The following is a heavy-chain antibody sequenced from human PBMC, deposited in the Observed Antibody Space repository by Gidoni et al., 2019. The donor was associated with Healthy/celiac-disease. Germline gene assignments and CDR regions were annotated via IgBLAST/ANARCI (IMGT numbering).Heavy chain of an antibody. Sequence: QVQLVESGGGLVKPGGSLRLSFSTSGFTFSDYYMSWIRQAPGKGLEWVSYISSSSSYTNYADSVKGRFTISRDNAKNSLYLQMNSLRAEDTAVYYCARVLDRSADYWGQGTLVTVSS. CDR2: ISSSSSYT. CDR3: ARVLDRSADY. V-gene: IGHV3-11*06. CDR1: GFTFSDYY. J-gene: IGHJ4*02.